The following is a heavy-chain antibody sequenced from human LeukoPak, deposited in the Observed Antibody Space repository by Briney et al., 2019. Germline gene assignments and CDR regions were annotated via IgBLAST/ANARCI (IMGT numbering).Heavy chain of an antibody. Sequence: KPSETLSLTCTVSGGSISINNYYWGWIRQPPGKGLEWIGSIYYNGSTHYNPSLKSRVTISVDMSKYQFSLKLSSVTAADTAVYYCARVNRKNTYSSSWYDYWGQGTLVTVSS. CDR1: GGSISINNYY. CDR2: IYYNGST. CDR3: ARVNRKNTYSSSWYDY. V-gene: IGHV4-39*07. J-gene: IGHJ4*02. D-gene: IGHD6-13*01.